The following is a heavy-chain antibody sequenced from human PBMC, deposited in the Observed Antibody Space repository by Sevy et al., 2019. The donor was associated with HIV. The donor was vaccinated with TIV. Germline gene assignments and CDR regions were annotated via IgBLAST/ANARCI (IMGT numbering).Heavy chain of an antibody. CDR3: ARGRYSTYYFDY. CDR2: IYYSGST. J-gene: IGHJ4*02. V-gene: IGHV4-61*01. CDR1: GDSVNSGNYY. D-gene: IGHD6-13*01. Sequence: SETLSLTCTVSGDSVNSGNYYWSWIRQPPGKGLEWIGYIYYSGSTNYNPSLKSRLTISVYTSRNQFSLNLSSVTAADTAMYYCARGRYSTYYFDYWGQGSLVTVSS.